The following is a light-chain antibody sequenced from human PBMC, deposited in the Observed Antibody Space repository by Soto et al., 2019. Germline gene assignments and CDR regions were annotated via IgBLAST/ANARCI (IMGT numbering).Light chain of an antibody. V-gene: IGKV3-15*01. J-gene: IGKJ1*01. CDR1: RSVDTD. CDR2: ATS. Sequence: RRSVDTDLAWYQQKPVQAPRLIVFATSARATGVPDRFRGSRSGTELSLTILRLQPEDSANYYCHQYSNRPPWTCGQGNK. CDR3: HQYSNRPPWT.